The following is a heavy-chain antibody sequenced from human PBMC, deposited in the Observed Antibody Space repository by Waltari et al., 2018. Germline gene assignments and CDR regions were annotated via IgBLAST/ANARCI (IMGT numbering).Heavy chain of an antibody. J-gene: IGHJ4*02. CDR1: GDSITNYY. V-gene: IGHV4-59*01. CDR2: IAYSGST. D-gene: IGHD3-3*01. Sequence: QVQLQESGPGLVKPSETRSLICSVSGDSITNYYWSWVRQPPGKGLEWIGYIAYSGSTRYNPSLKSRATISVDTSKKQFSLRLGSVTAADTAIYYCARSYDFWSGYPLHYWGQGTLVTVSS. CDR3: ARSYDFWSGYPLHY.